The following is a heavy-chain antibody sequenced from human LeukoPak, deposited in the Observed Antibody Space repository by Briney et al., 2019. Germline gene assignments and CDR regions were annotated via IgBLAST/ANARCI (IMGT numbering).Heavy chain of an antibody. CDR1: GFTFSSYT. CDR2: ISGSGGNT. CDR3: AKDHIPASVAVTAIPGY. D-gene: IGHD2-21*02. V-gene: IGHV3-23*01. Sequence: GGSLRLSCAASGFTFSSYTMNWVRQAPGKGLEWVSTISGSGGNTYYADSVKGRFTISRDNSRNTLYLQMNSLRAEDTAIYYCAKDHIPASVAVTAIPGYWGQGTLVTVSS. J-gene: IGHJ4*02.